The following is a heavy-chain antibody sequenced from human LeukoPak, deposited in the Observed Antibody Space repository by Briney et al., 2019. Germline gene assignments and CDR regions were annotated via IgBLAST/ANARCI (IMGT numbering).Heavy chain of an antibody. Sequence: PSGTLSLTCAVSGGSISSSNWWSWVRQPPGKGLEWIGFIYYSGNTNYNPSLKSRVAISLATSKNQFSLTLSSVTAADTAVYYCARHFDAFDIWGPGTMVTVSS. J-gene: IGHJ3*02. D-gene: IGHD3-3*02. CDR2: IYYSGNT. V-gene: IGHV4-4*02. CDR3: ARHFDAFDI. CDR1: GGSISSSNW.